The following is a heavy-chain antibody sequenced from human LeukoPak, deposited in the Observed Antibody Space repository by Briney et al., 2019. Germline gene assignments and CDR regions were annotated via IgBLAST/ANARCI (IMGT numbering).Heavy chain of an antibody. CDR3: ARDLSGVTGYTYGRGIDY. J-gene: IGHJ4*02. V-gene: IGHV3-7*01. Sequence: GRSLRLSCAASGFTFSSYWMSWVRQAPGKGLEWVANIKKDGSEKYYVDSVKGRFTISRDNAKTSLYLQMNSLRAEDTAVYYCARDLSGVTGYTYGRGIDYWGQGTLVTVSS. CDR2: IKKDGSEK. D-gene: IGHD5-18*01. CDR1: GFTFSSYW.